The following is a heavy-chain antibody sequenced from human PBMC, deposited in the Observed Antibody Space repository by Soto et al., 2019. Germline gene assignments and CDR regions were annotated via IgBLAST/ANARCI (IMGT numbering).Heavy chain of an antibody. Sequence: GGSLRLSCAASGFTFSDYYMSWIRQAPGKGLEWVSYISSSSSYTNYADSVEGRFTISRDNAKNSLYLQMNSLRAEDTAVYYCARDMYYDILTGYYIWGQGTL. CDR1: GFTFSDYY. V-gene: IGHV3-11*05. J-gene: IGHJ4*02. CDR2: ISSSSSYT. D-gene: IGHD3-9*01. CDR3: ARDMYYDILTGYYI.